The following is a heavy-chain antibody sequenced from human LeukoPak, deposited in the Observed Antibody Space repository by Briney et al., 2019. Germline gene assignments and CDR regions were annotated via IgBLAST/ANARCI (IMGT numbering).Heavy chain of an antibody. J-gene: IGHJ4*02. Sequence: GGSLRLSCAASGFTVSSNYMSWVRQAPGKGLEWVSVIYSGGSTYYADSVKGRFTISRDNSKNTLYLQMNSLRAEDTAVYYCAISGYYYDSSGSISGYWGQGTLVTVSS. CDR1: GFTVSSNY. CDR3: AISGYYYDSSGSISGY. V-gene: IGHV3-66*01. CDR2: IYSGGST. D-gene: IGHD3-22*01.